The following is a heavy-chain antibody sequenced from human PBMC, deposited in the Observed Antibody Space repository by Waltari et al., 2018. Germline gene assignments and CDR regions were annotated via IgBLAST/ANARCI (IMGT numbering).Heavy chain of an antibody. J-gene: IGHJ6*02. CDR1: GFTFSSYG. CDR2: IWYDGSNK. Sequence: QVQLVESGGGVVQPGRSLRLSCAASGFTFSSYGMHWVRQAPGKGLEWVAIIWYDGSNKYYADSMKGRFIISKDNSKNTLYLQMNSLRAEDTAVYYCATDLVAPKDMDVWGQGTTVTVSS. CDR3: ATDLVAPKDMDV. V-gene: IGHV3-33*01. D-gene: IGHD5-12*01.